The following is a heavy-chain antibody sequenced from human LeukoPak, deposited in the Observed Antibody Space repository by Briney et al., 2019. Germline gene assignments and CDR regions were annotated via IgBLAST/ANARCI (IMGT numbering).Heavy chain of an antibody. CDR3: AKEEQWDQRTKEYNWFDP. CDR2: IYYSGST. CDR1: GGSISSYY. J-gene: IGHJ5*02. V-gene: IGHV4-59*01. D-gene: IGHD6-19*01. Sequence: PSETLSLTCTVSGGSISSYYWSWIRQPPGKGLEWIGYIYYSGSTNYNPSLKSRVTISVDTSKNQFSLKLSSVTAADTAVYYCAKEEQWDQRTKEYNWFDPWGQGTLVTVSS.